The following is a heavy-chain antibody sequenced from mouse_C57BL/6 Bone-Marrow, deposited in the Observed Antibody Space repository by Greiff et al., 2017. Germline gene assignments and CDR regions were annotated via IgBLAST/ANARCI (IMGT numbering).Heavy chain of an antibody. V-gene: IGHV1-59*01. Sequence: QVQLQQPGAELVRPGTSVKLSCKASGYTFTSYWMHWVKQRPGQGLEWIGVIDPSDSYTNYNQKFKGHATLTVDKSSSTAYMQLISLTSEDSAVYYGSRCLGYDVDYWGQGTSVTVSS. J-gene: IGHJ4*01. D-gene: IGHD2-10*02. CDR2: IDPSDSYT. CDR1: GYTFTSYW. CDR3: SRCLGYDVDY.